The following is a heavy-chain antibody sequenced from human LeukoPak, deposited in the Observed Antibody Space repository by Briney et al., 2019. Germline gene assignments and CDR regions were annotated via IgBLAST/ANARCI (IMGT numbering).Heavy chain of an antibody. CDR2: LNPNSGDT. D-gene: IGHD5-24*01. V-gene: IGHV1-2*02. J-gene: IGHJ4*02. Sequence: ASVKVSCKASGYTFTDYYMHWVRQAPGQGLEWMGWLNPNSGDTNYAQKFQGRISMTRDTSISTAYMDLSDLRSDDTAVYYCARGRNIEMTTMSGGSDYWGQGTLVTVSS. CDR3: ARGRNIEMTTMSGGSDY. CDR1: GYTFTDYY.